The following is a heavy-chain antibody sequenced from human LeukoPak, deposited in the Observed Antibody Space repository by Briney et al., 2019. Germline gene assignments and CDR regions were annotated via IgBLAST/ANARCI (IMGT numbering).Heavy chain of an antibody. CDR3: ARDFPVFY. Sequence: PSETLSLTCTVSGGSISSHYWSWIRQPPGKGLEWIGYIYYSGSTNYNPSLKSRVTISVDTSKNQFSLKLSSVTAADTAVYYSARDFPVFYWGQGTLVTVSS. CDR2: IYYSGST. V-gene: IGHV4-59*11. J-gene: IGHJ4*02. CDR1: GGSISSHY.